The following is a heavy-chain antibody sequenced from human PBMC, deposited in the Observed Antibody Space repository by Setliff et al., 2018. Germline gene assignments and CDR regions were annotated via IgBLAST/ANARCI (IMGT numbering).Heavy chain of an antibody. CDR2: ISWNSYHI. Sequence: SLRLSCAASGFIFDEYAMHWVRQAPGKGLEWVSGISWNSYHIDYAGSVRGRFTISRDNAKNSLYLQMNSPTTEDTAFYYCVKSDRDSSGWYPDYWGQGTLVTVSS. CDR3: VKSDRDSSGWYPDY. J-gene: IGHJ4*02. V-gene: IGHV3-9*01. D-gene: IGHD6-19*01. CDR1: GFIFDEYA.